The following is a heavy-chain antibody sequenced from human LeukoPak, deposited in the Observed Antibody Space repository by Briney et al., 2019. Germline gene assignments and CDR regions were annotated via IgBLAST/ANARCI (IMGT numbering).Heavy chain of an antibody. V-gene: IGHV2-70*11. CDR3: ARIRAVGTAMDNYYYYYMDV. CDR2: INWDDDK. CDR1: GFSLSTSGMC. J-gene: IGHJ6*03. Sequence: SGPALVKPTQTLTLTCTLSGFSLSTSGMCVSWIRQPPGKALEWLARINWDDDKYYSTSLKTRLTISKDTSKNQVVLTVTNMDPVDTATYYCARIRAVGTAMDNYYYYYMDVWGKGTTVTVSS. D-gene: IGHD5-18*01.